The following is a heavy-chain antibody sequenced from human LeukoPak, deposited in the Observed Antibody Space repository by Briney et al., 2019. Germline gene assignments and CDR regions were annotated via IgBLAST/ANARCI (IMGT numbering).Heavy chain of an antibody. D-gene: IGHD1-7*01. V-gene: IGHV1-8*03. J-gene: IGHJ6*04. CDR1: GYTFTTYD. Sequence: ASVKVSCKASGYTFTTYDTNWVRQATGQGLEWMGWMNPNSGNTGYAQKFQGRVTITRNTSISTAYMELSSLRSEDTAVYYCARGLRWNYVGDVWGKGTTVTVSS. CDR2: MNPNSGNT. CDR3: ARGLRWNYVGDV.